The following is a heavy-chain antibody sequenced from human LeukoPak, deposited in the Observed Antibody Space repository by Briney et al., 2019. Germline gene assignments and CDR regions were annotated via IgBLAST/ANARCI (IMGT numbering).Heavy chain of an antibody. V-gene: IGHV1-69*05. Sequence: ASVKVSCKASGGTFSSYAISWVRQAPGQGLEWMGGIIPIFGTANYAQRFQGRVTITTDESTSTAYMELSSLRSEDTAVYYCATRGDFWSGYSYDAFDIWGQGTMVTVSS. J-gene: IGHJ3*02. D-gene: IGHD3-3*01. CDR2: IIPIFGTA. CDR1: GGTFSSYA. CDR3: ATRGDFWSGYSYDAFDI.